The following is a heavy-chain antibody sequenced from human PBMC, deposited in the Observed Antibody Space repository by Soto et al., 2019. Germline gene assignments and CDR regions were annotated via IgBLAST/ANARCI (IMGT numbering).Heavy chain of an antibody. CDR3: ARSFCSSTSCYEVFPWFDP. CDR2: IYYSGST. V-gene: IGHV4-59*08. CDR1: GGSISSYY. Sequence: SETLSLTCTVSGGSISSYYWSWIRQPPGKGLEWIGYIYYSGSTSYNPSLRSRVTISLDTSKNQFSLKLRSVTAADTAVYYCARSFCSSTSCYEVFPWFDPWGQGTLVTSPQ. D-gene: IGHD2-2*01. J-gene: IGHJ5*02.